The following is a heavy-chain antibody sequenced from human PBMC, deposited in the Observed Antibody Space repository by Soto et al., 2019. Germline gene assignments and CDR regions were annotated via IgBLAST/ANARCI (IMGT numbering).Heavy chain of an antibody. J-gene: IGHJ4*02. CDR2: ISAYNGNT. CDR1: GDRYTSYG. V-gene: IGHV1-18*01. Sequence: GTSVKVSCEASGDRYTSYGISWVRQAPGQGLEWMGWISAYNGNTNYAQKLQGRVTMTTDTSTSTAYMELRSLRSDDTAVYYCARDVRYYFDYWGQGTLVTVSS. CDR3: ARDVRYYFDY.